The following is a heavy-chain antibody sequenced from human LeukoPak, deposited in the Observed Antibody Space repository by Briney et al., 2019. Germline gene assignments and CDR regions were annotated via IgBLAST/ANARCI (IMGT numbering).Heavy chain of an antibody. CDR2: INHSGST. D-gene: IGHD1-26*01. CDR1: GGSFCGYY. Sequence: PSETLSLTCAVYGGSFCGYYWSWIRQPPGKGLEWIGEINHSGSTNYNPSLKSRVTISVDTSKNQFSLKLSSVTAADTAVYYCARGVPYSGSYYNWFDPWGQGTLVTVSS. J-gene: IGHJ5*02. V-gene: IGHV4-34*01. CDR3: ARGVPYSGSYYNWFDP.